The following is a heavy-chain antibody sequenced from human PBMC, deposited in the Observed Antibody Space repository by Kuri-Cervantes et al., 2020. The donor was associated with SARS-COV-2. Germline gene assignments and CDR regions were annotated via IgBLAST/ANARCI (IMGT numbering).Heavy chain of an antibody. CDR1: GFTFSSYA. Sequence: GESLKISCAASGFTFSSYAMSWVRQAPGKGLEWVSAISGSGGSTYYADSVKGRFTISRDNSKNTLYLQMNSLRAKDTAVYYCAYGTYYDILTGYLDFDYWGQGTLVTVSS. CDR3: AYGTYYDILTGYLDFDY. V-gene: IGHV3-23*01. J-gene: IGHJ4*02. D-gene: IGHD3-9*01. CDR2: ISGSGGST.